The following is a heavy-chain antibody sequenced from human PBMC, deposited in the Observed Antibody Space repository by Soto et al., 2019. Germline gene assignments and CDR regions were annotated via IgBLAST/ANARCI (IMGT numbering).Heavy chain of an antibody. D-gene: IGHD6-19*01. J-gene: IGHJ4*02. CDR1: GFTFSNYW. Sequence: PVGSLRLSCAASGFTFSNYWIFWVRQAPGKGLVWVSRINSDGSITSHADSVKGRITISRDNAKNTLYLQMNSLRAEDTAVFYCAKERSSGWSFDYWGQGTLVTVSS. CDR3: AKERSSGWSFDY. CDR2: INSDGSIT. V-gene: IGHV3-74*01.